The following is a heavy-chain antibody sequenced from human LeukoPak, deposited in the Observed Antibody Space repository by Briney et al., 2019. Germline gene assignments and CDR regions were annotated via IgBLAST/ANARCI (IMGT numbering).Heavy chain of an antibody. CDR2: IRNKANSYTT. CDR3: ARGQVSVPPASDI. CDR1: GFTSSDHY. V-gene: IGHV3-72*01. Sequence: GRSLRLSCAASGFTSSDHYMDWVRQTQGKRLEWVGRIRNKANSYTTEYAASVKGRFTISTDDSTNSLYLQMNSLKTEDTAVYHCARGQVSVPPASDIWGQGTKVIVSS. J-gene: IGHJ3*02.